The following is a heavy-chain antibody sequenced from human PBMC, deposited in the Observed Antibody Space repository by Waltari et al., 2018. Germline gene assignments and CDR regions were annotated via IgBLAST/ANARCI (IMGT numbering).Heavy chain of an antibody. J-gene: IGHJ3*02. Sequence: QVHLQESGPGLAKPSQTLSLTCSVSGAPINSGNYSWRWLRQPPGKGLEWIGYISYSGTAYYTPALKSRVSISLDTAKNDFSLEVRSVTAADTAMYYCARVDTIFGVVPHADAFDIWGQGTMVTVAS. V-gene: IGHV4-30-4*08. D-gene: IGHD3-3*01. CDR1: GAPINSGNYS. CDR3: ARVDTIFGVVPHADAFDI. CDR2: ISYSGTA.